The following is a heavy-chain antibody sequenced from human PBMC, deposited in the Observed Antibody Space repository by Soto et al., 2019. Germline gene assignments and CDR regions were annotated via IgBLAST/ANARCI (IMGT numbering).Heavy chain of an antibody. Sequence: GGSLRLSCAASGFTFSSYSMNWVRQAPGKGLEWVSYISSSSSTIYYADSVKGRFTISRDNAKNSLYLQMNSLRAEDTAVYYCARAQYGDYGNWYFDLWGRGTLVTVSS. CDR3: ARAQYGDYGNWYFDL. D-gene: IGHD4-17*01. V-gene: IGHV3-48*01. CDR2: ISSSSSTI. J-gene: IGHJ2*01. CDR1: GFTFSSYS.